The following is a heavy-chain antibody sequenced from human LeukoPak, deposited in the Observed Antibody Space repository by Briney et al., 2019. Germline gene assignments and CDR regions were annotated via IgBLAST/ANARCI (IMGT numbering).Heavy chain of an antibody. D-gene: IGHD4-17*01. CDR1: GFTFSSYA. Sequence: GGSLRLSCAASGFTFSSYAMHWVRQAPGQGLEWMGWINPNSGGTNYAQKFQGRVTMTRDTSISTAYMELSRLRSDDTAVYYCARDPYGDYVHGMDVWGQGTTVTVSS. V-gene: IGHV1-2*02. CDR3: ARDPYGDYVHGMDV. J-gene: IGHJ6*02. CDR2: INPNSGGT.